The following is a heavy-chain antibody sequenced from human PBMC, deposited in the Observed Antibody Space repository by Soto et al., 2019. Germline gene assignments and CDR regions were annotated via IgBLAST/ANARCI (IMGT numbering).Heavy chain of an antibody. CDR2: IYNGGNT. Sequence: SETLSLTCTVSGGPISSYYWSWIRQSAGKGLEWIGRIYNGGNTQYNPSLKSRVTMSADTSKNQFSLRLNSVTAADTAVYYCARDGSDSYGLDVWGQGTTVTVS. V-gene: IGHV4-4*07. D-gene: IGHD3-10*01. J-gene: IGHJ6*02. CDR3: ARDGSDSYGLDV. CDR1: GGPISSYY.